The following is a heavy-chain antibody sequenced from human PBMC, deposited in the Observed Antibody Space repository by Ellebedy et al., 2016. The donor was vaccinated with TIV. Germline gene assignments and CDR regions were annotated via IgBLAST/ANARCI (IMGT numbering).Heavy chain of an antibody. CDR1: GFTFSSYG. V-gene: IGHV3-48*01. Sequence: GESLKISCAASGFTFSSYGMNWVRQTPGKGLEWISYISSSSSTVYYADSLEGRFTVSRDNAKNSLYLQVNSLRGEDTAVYYCARDPTRSGWFDPWGQGTLVTVSS. CDR2: ISSSSSTV. CDR3: ARDPTRSGWFDP. J-gene: IGHJ5*02. D-gene: IGHD3-10*01.